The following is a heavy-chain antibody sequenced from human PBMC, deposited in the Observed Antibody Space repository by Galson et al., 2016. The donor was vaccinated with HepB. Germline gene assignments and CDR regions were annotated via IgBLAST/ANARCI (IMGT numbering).Heavy chain of an antibody. CDR3: ARVNAHSNRLHWCFDL. V-gene: IGHV1-69*10. Sequence: SVKVSCKASGGTFSNYAFSWVRQAPGQGLEWMGGIIPLLDTATSAPKFQGRVTITADKSTATVYMELRSLTSDDTAVYYCARVNAHSNRLHWCFDLWGRGTLVTVSS. CDR1: GGTFSNYA. D-gene: IGHD1-14*01. J-gene: IGHJ2*01. CDR2: IIPLLDTA.